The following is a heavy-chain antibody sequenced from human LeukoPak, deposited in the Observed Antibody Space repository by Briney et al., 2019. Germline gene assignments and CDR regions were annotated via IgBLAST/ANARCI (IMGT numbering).Heavy chain of an antibody. J-gene: IGHJ5*02. CDR3: ARHGVVAATYSWFDP. D-gene: IGHD2-15*01. CDR1: GGSISSSSYY. V-gene: IGHV4-39*01. CDR2: IYYCGST. Sequence: SETLSLTCTVSGGSISSSSYYLGWIRPPPGKGLAWIGSIYYCGSTYYNPSLMSRVTISVDTSKNQFSLKLSSVTAADTAVYYCARHGVVAATYSWFDPWGQGTLVTVSS.